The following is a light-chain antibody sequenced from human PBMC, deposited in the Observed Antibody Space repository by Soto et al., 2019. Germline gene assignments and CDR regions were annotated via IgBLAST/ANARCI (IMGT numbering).Light chain of an antibody. V-gene: IGKV1-5*01. CDR3: QQYTNTNNPWM. J-gene: IGKJ1*01. CDR2: DAS. CDR1: QTISTW. Sequence: DIQVTQSPPTLSASVGDRVTITCRASQTISTWMAWYQQKPGKAPKLLVYDASTLQSGVASRFSGSGSGTEFTLIISGLQPDDSATCYSQQYTNTNNPWMFGQGTKVEI.